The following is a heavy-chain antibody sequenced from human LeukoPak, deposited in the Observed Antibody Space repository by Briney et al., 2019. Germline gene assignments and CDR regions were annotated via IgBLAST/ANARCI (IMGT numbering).Heavy chain of an antibody. Sequence: ASVKVSCKASGGTFSSYAISWVRQAPGQGLEWMGWIIPIFGTANYAQKFQGRVTITTDESTSTAYMELSSLRSEDTAVYYCASGRIAAAGTWVYWGQGTLVTVSS. CDR1: GGTFSSYA. CDR2: IIPIFGTA. J-gene: IGHJ4*02. D-gene: IGHD6-13*01. CDR3: ASGRIAAAGTWVY. V-gene: IGHV1-69*05.